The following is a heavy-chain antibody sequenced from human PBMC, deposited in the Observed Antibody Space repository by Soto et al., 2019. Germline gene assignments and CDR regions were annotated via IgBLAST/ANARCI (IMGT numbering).Heavy chain of an antibody. CDR1: GGSITYYY. CDR3: ASRTGRNYYGMDV. V-gene: IGHV4-59*01. Sequence: QVQLQESGPGLVKPSETLSLTCTVSGGSITYYYWSWIRQPPGEGLEWIGYAYYTGSTNYNPSLKSRVTISVDTSKNQFSLKLSSVTAADTAVYYCASRTGRNYYGMDVWGQGTTVTVSS. CDR2: AYYTGST. J-gene: IGHJ6*02. D-gene: IGHD3-9*01.